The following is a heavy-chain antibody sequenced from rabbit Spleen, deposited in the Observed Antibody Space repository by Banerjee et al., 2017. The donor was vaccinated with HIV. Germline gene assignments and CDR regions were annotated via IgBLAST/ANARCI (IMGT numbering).Heavy chain of an antibody. CDR3: ARDLTGIIGWNFYL. Sequence: QSLEESGGGLVKPGASLTLTCTASGFSFSSSDYMCWVRQAPGKGLEWIACINTYTVKSVYASWATGRFTFSRTSSTTVTLQMTSLTAADTAAYFCARDLTGIIGWNFYLWGPGTLVTVS. CDR2: INTYTVKS. V-gene: IGHV1S40*01. D-gene: IGHD1-1*01. J-gene: IGHJ4*01. CDR1: GFSFSSSDY.